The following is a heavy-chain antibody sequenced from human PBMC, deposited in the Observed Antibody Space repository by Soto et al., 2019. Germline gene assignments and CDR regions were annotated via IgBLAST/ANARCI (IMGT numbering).Heavy chain of an antibody. D-gene: IGHD2-15*01. CDR1: GFTFSSFA. J-gene: IGHJ5*02. V-gene: IGHV3-33*06. CDR2: IWYDGSNQ. CDR3: AKAGAYCSGGSCYGHTWLDP. Sequence: QVQLVESGGGVVQPGRSLRLSCAASGFTFSSFAMHWVRQAPGKGLEWVAVIWYDGSNQEYADSVKGRFTISRDNSKNTLYLQMNSLRDEDTAVYHCAKAGAYCSGGSCYGHTWLDPWGQGTLVTVSS.